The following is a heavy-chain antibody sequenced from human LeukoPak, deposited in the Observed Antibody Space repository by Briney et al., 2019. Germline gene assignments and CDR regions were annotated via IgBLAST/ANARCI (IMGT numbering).Heavy chain of an antibody. D-gene: IGHD3-10*01. CDR3: AKAMVRGVRTDIPNWFDP. J-gene: IGHJ5*02. CDR2: IRYDGSNK. Sequence: GGSLRLSCAASGFTFSSYGMHWVRQAPGKGLEWVAFIRYDGSNKYYADSVKGRFTISRDNAKNTLYLQMNSLRAEDTAVYYCAKAMVRGVRTDIPNWFDPWGQGTLVTVSS. CDR1: GFTFSSYG. V-gene: IGHV3-30*02.